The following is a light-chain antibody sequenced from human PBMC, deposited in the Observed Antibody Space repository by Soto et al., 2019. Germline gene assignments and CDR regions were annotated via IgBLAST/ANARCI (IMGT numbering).Light chain of an antibody. V-gene: IGLV2-14*01. CDR3: SSHSNITPYV. CDR2: DVT. CDR1: SRYVGAYNY. Sequence: QSALTQPASVSGSPGQSITISCTGTSRYVGAYNYVSWYQQHPGKAPKLMVYDVTNRPSGVSDRFSGSKSGNTASLTISGLQAEDEADYFCSSHSNITPYVFGTVTKLTVL. J-gene: IGLJ1*01.